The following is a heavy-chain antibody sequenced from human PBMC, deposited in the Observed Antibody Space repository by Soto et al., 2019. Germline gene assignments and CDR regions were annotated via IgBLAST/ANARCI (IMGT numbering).Heavy chain of an antibody. D-gene: IGHD3-9*01. CDR3: ARVSGTYYDILTGYRGTTYYYYYGMDV. V-gene: IGHV4-34*01. J-gene: IGHJ6*02. CDR2: INHSGST. CDR1: GGSFSGYY. Sequence: PSETLSLTCAVYGGSFSGYYWSWIRQPPGKGLEWIEEINHSGSTNYNPSLKSRVTISVDTSKNQFSLKLSSVTAADTAVYYCARVSGTYYDILTGYRGTTYYYYYGMDVWGQGTTVTVSS.